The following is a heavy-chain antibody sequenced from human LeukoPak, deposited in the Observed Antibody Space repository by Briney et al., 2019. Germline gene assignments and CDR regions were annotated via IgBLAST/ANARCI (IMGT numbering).Heavy chain of an antibody. V-gene: IGHV1-18*01. Sequence: ASVKVSCKASGYTFTSYGISWVRQAPGQGLEWMGWISAYNGNTNYAQKLQGRVTMTTDTSTSTAYMELRSLRSDDTAVYYCASRNYYDSSAYFDYWGQGTLVTVSS. CDR2: ISAYNGNT. D-gene: IGHD3-22*01. J-gene: IGHJ4*02. CDR3: ASRNYYDSSAYFDY. CDR1: GYTFTSYG.